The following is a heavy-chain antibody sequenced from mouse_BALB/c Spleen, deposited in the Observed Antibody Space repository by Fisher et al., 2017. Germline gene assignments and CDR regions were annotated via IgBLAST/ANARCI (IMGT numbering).Heavy chain of an antibody. CDR3: ARCGNYHVDY. Sequence: RFTISRDNAKNTLYLQMSSLKSEDTAMYYCARCGNYHVDYWGQGTSVTVSS. J-gene: IGHJ4*01. D-gene: IGHD2-1*01. V-gene: IGHV5-12-1*01.